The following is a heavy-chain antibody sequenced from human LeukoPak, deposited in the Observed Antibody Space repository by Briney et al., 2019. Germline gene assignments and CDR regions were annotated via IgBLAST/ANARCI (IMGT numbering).Heavy chain of an antibody. J-gene: IGHJ6*03. CDR2: IHHRGST. D-gene: IGHD2-15*01. CDR3: AREGGGFCSGGSCSSSYMDV. CDR1: GYSISNGYY. V-gene: IGHV4-38-2*02. Sequence: PSETLSLTCTVSGYSISNGYYWGWIRQSPGKGLECIGSIHHRGSTYYNPSLKSRVTISVDTSKNQFSLNLSSVTAPDTAAYYCAREGGGFCSGGSCSSSYMDVWGKGTTVTVSS.